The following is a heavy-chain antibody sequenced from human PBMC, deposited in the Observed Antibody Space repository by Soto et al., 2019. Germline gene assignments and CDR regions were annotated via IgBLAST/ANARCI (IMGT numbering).Heavy chain of an antibody. CDR3: ATSGLYGRYFQH. V-gene: IGHV3-48*03. D-gene: IGHD3-16*01. CDR2: VSSDDYTP. Sequence: PGGSLRLSCEVSGLTFSSYEMNWVRQAPGKVLEWVSWVSSDDYTPYYAYSLKVRFTISRDNVRNTLYLQMNSLRAEDAAVYSCATSGLYGRYFQHWGRGTLVTVSS. CDR1: GLTFSSYE. J-gene: IGHJ1*01.